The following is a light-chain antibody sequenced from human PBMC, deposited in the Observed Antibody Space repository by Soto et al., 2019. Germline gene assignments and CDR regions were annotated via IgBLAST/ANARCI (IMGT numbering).Light chain of an antibody. J-gene: IGKJ1*01. CDR2: GAS. CDR1: QSVGSSY. Sequence: EIVLTQSPRTLSLSHGERATRSCRASQSVGSSYIAWYQQKPGQAPRLLIYGASSRATGTPDRISGSGSGTDFTLTISRLEPDDLAVYYCQQFSKSPWTFGPGTKVDIK. V-gene: IGKV3-20*01. CDR3: QQFSKSPWT.